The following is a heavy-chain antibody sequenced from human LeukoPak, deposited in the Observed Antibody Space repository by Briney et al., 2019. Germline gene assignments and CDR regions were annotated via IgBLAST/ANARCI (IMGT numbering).Heavy chain of an antibody. CDR1: GGSFSGYY. CDR3: ARRGTDYDSSGYYLGRPAYFDY. CDR2: INHSGST. J-gene: IGHJ4*02. Sequence: SETLSLTCAVYGGSFSGYYWSWIRQPPGKGLEWIGEINHSGSTNYNPSLKSRVTISVDTSKNQFSLKLSSVTAAGTAVYYCARRGTDYDSSGYYLGRPAYFDYWGQGTLVTVSS. D-gene: IGHD3-22*01. V-gene: IGHV4-34*01.